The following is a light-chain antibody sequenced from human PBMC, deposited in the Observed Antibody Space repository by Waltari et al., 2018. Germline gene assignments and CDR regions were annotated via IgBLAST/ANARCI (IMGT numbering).Light chain of an antibody. V-gene: IGKV3-11*01. CDR1: QSVNSY. CDR3: QQRSNWPTT. Sequence: DIVLTQSPATLSLSPGERATISCRASQSVNSYLAWYQQKPGQAPRLLIYDASNRATGIPARFSGSGSGTDFTLTISSLEPEDFAVYYCQQRSNWPTTFGGGTKVEIK. CDR2: DAS. J-gene: IGKJ4*01.